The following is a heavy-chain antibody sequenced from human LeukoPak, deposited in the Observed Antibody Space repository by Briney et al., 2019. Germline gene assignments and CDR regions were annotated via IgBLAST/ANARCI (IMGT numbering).Heavy chain of an antibody. CDR3: ARWDGYNYPFDY. Sequence: SETLSLTCTVSGGSISSYYWSWIRQPPGKGLEWIGYIYYSGSTNYNPSLKSRVTISVDTSKNQFSLKLSSVTAADTAVYYCARWDGYNYPFDYWGQGTLVAVSS. D-gene: IGHD5-24*01. V-gene: IGHV4-59*01. CDR2: IYYSGST. CDR1: GGSISSYY. J-gene: IGHJ4*02.